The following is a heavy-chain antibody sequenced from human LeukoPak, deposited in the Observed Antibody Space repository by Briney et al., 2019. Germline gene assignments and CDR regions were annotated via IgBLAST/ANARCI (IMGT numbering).Heavy chain of an antibody. CDR2: INGDGGST. CDR1: GFTFDDYA. CDR3: AKAYYDILTGYYESGAFDI. V-gene: IGHV3-43*02. D-gene: IGHD3-9*01. Sequence: GGSLRLSCAASGFTFDDYAMHWVRQAPGKGLEWVSLINGDGGSTYYADSVKGRFTISRDNSKDSLYLQMNSLRTEDTALYYCAKAYYDILTGYYESGAFDIWGQGTMVTVSS. J-gene: IGHJ3*02.